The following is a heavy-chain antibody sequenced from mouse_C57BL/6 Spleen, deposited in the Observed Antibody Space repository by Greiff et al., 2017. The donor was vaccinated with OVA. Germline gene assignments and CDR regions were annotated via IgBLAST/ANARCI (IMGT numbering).Heavy chain of an antibody. J-gene: IGHJ3*01. V-gene: IGHV1-66*01. CDR3: ARADHDYDGGAGFAY. CDR2: IYPGSGNT. D-gene: IGHD2-4*01. CDR1: GYSFTSYY. Sequence: QVQLQQSGPELVKPGASVKISCKASGYSFTSYYIHWVKQRPGQGLEWIGWIYPGSGNTRYNEKFKGKATLTADTSSSTAYMQLSSLTSEDSAVYYCARADHDYDGGAGFAYWGQGTLVTVSA.